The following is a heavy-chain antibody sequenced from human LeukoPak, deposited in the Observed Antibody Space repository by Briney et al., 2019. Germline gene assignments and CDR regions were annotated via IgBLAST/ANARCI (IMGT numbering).Heavy chain of an antibody. V-gene: IGHV3-49*04. Sequence: GSLRLSCTASGFPFRDHAMSWVRQAPGKGLEWVGFIRTNPNGATVEYAASVKARFTISRDDSKNTLYLQMNSLRAEDTAVYYCARCVDTAMEWVDYWGQGTLVTVSS. CDR3: ARCVDTAMEWVDY. D-gene: IGHD5-18*01. J-gene: IGHJ4*02. CDR2: IRTNPNGATV. CDR1: GFPFRDHA.